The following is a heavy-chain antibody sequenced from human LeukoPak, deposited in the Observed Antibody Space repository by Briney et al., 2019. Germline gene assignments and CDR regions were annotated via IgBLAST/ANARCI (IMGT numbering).Heavy chain of an antibody. CDR1: GFTFSSHG. J-gene: IGHJ4*02. CDR2: IWYDGSKK. CDR3: ARTYNWNVMYYFDY. Sequence: PGGSLRLSCAAPGFTFSSHGMHWVRQAPGKGLEWVALIWYDGSKKNYADSVKGRFTISRDDSKSTLYLQINSLRAEDTAVYYCARTYNWNVMYYFDYWGQGTLVTVSS. V-gene: IGHV3-33*01. D-gene: IGHD1-20*01.